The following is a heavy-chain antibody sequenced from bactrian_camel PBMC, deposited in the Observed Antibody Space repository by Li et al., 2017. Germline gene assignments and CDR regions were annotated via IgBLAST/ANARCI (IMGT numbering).Heavy chain of an antibody. D-gene: IGHD1*01. CDR2: IYTAGGGT. Sequence: VQLVESGGGSVQAGGSLRLSCAASAYTYTPYCMGWFRQAPGKEREGVATIYTAGGGTYYANSVKGRFTISQDSTKNTVFLQMNNLKPEDTGMYYCAADGGLSDCSSSFQNYEYNFWGRGTQVTVS. CDR1: AYTYTPYC. V-gene: IGHV3S40*01. CDR3: AADGGLSDCSSSFQNYEYNF. J-gene: IGHJ4*01.